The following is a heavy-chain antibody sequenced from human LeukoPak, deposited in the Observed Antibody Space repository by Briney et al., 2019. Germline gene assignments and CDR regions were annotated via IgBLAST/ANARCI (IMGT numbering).Heavy chain of an antibody. V-gene: IGHV4-59*01. CDR3: ARAPFYGSNSRGAFDV. D-gene: IGHD4-23*01. J-gene: IGHJ3*01. Sequence: SETLSLTCTVSGGSINNYYWSWIRQSPGKGLEWVGYISYLQSTHYNPSLNSRVTIALDTSKNQFSLRLSSVSAADTAIYYCARAPFYGSNSRGAFDVWDQGTLVAVSS. CDR1: GGSINNYY. CDR2: ISYLQST.